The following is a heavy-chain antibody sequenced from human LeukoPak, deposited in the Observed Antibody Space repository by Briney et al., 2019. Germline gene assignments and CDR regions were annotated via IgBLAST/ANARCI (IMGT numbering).Heavy chain of an antibody. Sequence: SETLSLTCTVSGDSISSGDYYWSWIRQPAGKGLEWIGRISSSGSTNYNPSLKSRVTISVDTSKNQFSLKLSSVTAADTAVYYCASRVSSYSSSSIWNYFDSWGQGTLVTVSS. J-gene: IGHJ4*02. CDR1: GDSISSGDYY. CDR3: ASRVSSYSSSSIWNYFDS. D-gene: IGHD6-6*01. CDR2: ISSSGST. V-gene: IGHV4-61*02.